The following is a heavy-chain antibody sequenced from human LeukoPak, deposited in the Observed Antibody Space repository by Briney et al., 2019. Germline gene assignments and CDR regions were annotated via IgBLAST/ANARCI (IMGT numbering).Heavy chain of an antibody. CDR2: ISGSGGST. V-gene: IGHV3-23*01. CDR1: GFTFSSYA. D-gene: IGHD3-22*01. Sequence: QPGGSLRLSCAASGFTFSSYAMSWVRQAPGKGLEWVSAISGSGGSTYYADSVKGRFTISRDNSKNTLYLQMNSLRAVDTAVYYCASWDYYDSSGYYSFDYWGQGTLVTVSS. J-gene: IGHJ4*02. CDR3: ASWDYYDSSGYYSFDY.